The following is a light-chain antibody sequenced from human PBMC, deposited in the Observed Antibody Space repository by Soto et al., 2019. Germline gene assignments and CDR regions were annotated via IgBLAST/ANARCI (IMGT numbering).Light chain of an antibody. CDR2: GNS. CDR3: KSYDSSLSAQVV. Sequence: QSVLTQPPSVSGAPGQRVTISCTGSSSNIGAGYDVHWYQQLPGTAPKLLIYGNSNRPSGVPDRFSGSKSGTSASLAITGLQAEDEADYYCKSYDSSLSAQVVFGGGTKVTVL. J-gene: IGLJ2*01. CDR1: SSNIGAGYD. V-gene: IGLV1-40*01.